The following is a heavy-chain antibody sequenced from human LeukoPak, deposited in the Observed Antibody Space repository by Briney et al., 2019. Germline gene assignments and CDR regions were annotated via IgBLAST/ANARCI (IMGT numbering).Heavy chain of an antibody. CDR3: ARVQLAAADDFWYFDL. CDR2: ISVNNGNT. CDR1: GYTFASYG. Sequence: ASVRVSCKASGYTFASYGLTWVRQAPGQGLEWRGWISVNNGNTNFAQKFRGRLTMTTDTSTSTVDMELRSLRSDDTAVYYCARVQLAAADDFWYFDLWGRGTLVTDSS. D-gene: IGHD6-13*01. V-gene: IGHV1-18*04. J-gene: IGHJ2*01.